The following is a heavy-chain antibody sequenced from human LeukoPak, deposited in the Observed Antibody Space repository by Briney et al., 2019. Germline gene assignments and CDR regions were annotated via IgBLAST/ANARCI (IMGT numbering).Heavy chain of an antibody. Sequence: ASVKVSCKASGYTFTSYYTHWVRQAPGQGLEWMGIINPRGGSTSYAQKFQGRVTMTRDTSTSTVYMELSSLRSEDTAVYYCARDLLSAVAGDYYYYYGMDVWGQGTTVTVSS. CDR1: GYTFTSYY. V-gene: IGHV1-46*01. D-gene: IGHD6-19*01. CDR2: INPRGGST. CDR3: ARDLLSAVAGDYYYYYGMDV. J-gene: IGHJ6*02.